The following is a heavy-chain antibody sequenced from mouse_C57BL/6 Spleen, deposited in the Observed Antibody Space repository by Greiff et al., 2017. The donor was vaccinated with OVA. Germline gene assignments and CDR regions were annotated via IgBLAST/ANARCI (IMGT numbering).Heavy chain of an antibody. CDR3: ARRGIYYDYDGEFAY. Sequence: EVKLVESGGGLVQPGGSLKLSCAASGFTFSDYYMYWVRQTPEKRLEWVAYISNGGGSTYSPDTVTGRFTISRDNAKNTLYLQMSRLKSEDTAMYYCARRGIYYDYDGEFAYWGQGTLVTVSA. D-gene: IGHD2-4*01. J-gene: IGHJ3*01. CDR1: GFTFSDYY. V-gene: IGHV5-12*01. CDR2: ISNGGGST.